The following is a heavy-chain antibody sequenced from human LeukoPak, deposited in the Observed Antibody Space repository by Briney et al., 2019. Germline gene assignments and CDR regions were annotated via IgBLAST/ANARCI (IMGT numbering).Heavy chain of an antibody. CDR1: GFPFSAYA. V-gene: IGHV3-23*01. J-gene: IGHJ4*02. CDR3: ASPLGGDYGY. CDR2: ISASGDTT. D-gene: IGHD4-17*01. Sequence: GGSLRLSCAASGFPFSAYAMSWVRQAPGKGLEWVSAISASGDTTYYADSVRGRFTISRDNSKNTLYLQMNSLRAGDTALYYCASPLGGDYGYWGQGTLVTVSS.